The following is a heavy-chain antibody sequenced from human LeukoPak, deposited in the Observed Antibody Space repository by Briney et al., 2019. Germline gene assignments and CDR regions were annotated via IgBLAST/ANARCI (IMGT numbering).Heavy chain of an antibody. Sequence: ASVKVSCKASGYTFTSYDINWVRQATGQGLEWMGWMNPNSGNTGYAQKFQGRVTMTRNTSISTAYMELSSLRSEDTAVYYCARGRYSSGWSRRYSDYWGQGTLVTVSS. V-gene: IGHV1-8*01. CDR2: MNPNSGNT. CDR1: GYTFTSYD. J-gene: IGHJ4*02. D-gene: IGHD6-19*01. CDR3: ARGRYSSGWSRRYSDY.